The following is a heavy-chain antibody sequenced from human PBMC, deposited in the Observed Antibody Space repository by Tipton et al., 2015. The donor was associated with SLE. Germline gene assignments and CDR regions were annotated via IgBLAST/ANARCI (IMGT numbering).Heavy chain of an antibody. D-gene: IGHD6-13*01. CDR2: IYTSGST. Sequence: LRLSCTVSGGSISSYYWSWIRQPPGKGLEWIGYIYTSGSTNYNPSLKSRVTISVDTSKNQFSLKLSSVTAADTAVYYCARDSSSWAGYYYGMDVWGQGTTVTVSS. CDR3: ARDSSSWAGYYYGMDV. V-gene: IGHV4-59*01. CDR1: GGSISSYY. J-gene: IGHJ6*02.